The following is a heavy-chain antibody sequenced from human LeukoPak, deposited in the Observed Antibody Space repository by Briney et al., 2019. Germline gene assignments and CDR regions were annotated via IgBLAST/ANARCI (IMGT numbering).Heavy chain of an antibody. J-gene: IGHJ4*02. D-gene: IGHD4-17*01. CDR1: GGSISSGGYY. Sequence: SQTLSLTCTVSGGSISSGGYYWSWIRQHPGKGLEWIVYIYYSGSTYYNPSLKSRVTISVDTSKNQFSLKLSSVTAADTAVYYCARVSTTVPRRGFDYWGQGTLVTVSS. V-gene: IGHV4-31*03. CDR2: IYYSGST. CDR3: ARVSTTVPRRGFDY.